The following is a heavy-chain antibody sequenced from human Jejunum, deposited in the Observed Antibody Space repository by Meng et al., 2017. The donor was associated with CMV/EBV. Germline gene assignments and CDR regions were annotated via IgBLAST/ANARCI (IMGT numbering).Heavy chain of an antibody. CDR1: SDS. V-gene: IGHV3-48*04. J-gene: IGHJ6*02. CDR2: ISTSGSSI. Sequence: SDSMTWVRRAPGKGLEWISYISTSGSSIYYADSVKGRFTISRDDAKNSLSLQMNSLRAEDTAVYYCARDRTVSRFLEDYYYYGMDVWGQGTTVTVSS. CDR3: ARDRTVSRFLEDYYYYGMDV. D-gene: IGHD3-3*01.